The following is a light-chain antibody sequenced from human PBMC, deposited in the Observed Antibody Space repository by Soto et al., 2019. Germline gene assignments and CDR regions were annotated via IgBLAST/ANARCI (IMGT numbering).Light chain of an antibody. Sequence: QSVLTQPPSTSGTPGQRVTISCSGSSSNIGSNHVYWYQQFPGMAPKLLMYRSDQRPTGVPDRFSGSKSGTSASLAISGLRSDDEADYYCSARYDSLSGAVFGGGTKLTVL. CDR2: RSD. V-gene: IGLV1-47*01. J-gene: IGLJ2*01. CDR1: SSNIGSNH. CDR3: SARYDSLSGAV.